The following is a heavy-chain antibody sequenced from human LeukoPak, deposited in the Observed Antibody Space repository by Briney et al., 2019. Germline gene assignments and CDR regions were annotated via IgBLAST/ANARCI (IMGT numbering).Heavy chain of an antibody. J-gene: IGHJ4*02. CDR1: GFAFVHSL. Sequence: SVKVPCKASGFAFVHSLVQWVRPTRGQGLEWIGWVVVGSGNTNYAQKFQERVTITRDRSTSTAYMELNSLTSEDTAIYYCAADPQLGATSGFGFWGQGSLVTVSS. CDR2: VVVGSGNT. D-gene: IGHD1-26*01. CDR3: AADPQLGATSGFGF. V-gene: IGHV1-58*01.